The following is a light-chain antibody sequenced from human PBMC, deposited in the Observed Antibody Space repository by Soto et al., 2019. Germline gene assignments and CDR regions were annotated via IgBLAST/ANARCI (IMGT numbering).Light chain of an antibody. V-gene: IGKV3-20*01. CDR1: QSVRSSY. J-gene: IGKJ3*01. CDR3: QQYGSSPGVT. CDR2: GAS. Sequence: EIVLTQSPGTLSLSPGERATLSCRASQSVRSSYLAWYQQKPGQAPRLLISGASSRATGIPDRFSGSGSGTDFTLTISRLEPEDSAVYYCQQYGSSPGVTFGPGTKVDIK.